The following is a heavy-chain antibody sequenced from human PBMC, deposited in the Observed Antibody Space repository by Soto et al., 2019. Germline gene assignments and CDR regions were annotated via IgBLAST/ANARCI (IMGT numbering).Heavy chain of an antibody. Sequence: GGSLRLSCAASGFTFSSYSMNWVRQAPGKGLEWVSYISSSSSTIYYADSVKGRFTISRDNAKNSLYLQMNSLRDEDTDVYYSARELTTDLGNGMDVWGQGTTVTVS. V-gene: IGHV3-48*02. CDR3: ARELTTDLGNGMDV. J-gene: IGHJ6*02. CDR1: GFTFSSYS. CDR2: ISSSSSTI. D-gene: IGHD4-17*01.